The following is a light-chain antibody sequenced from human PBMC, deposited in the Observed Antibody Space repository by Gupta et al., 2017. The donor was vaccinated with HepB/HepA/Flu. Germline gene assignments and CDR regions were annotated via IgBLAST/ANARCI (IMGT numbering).Light chain of an antibody. CDR3: QSYNSSLSAWV. J-gene: IGLJ3*02. CDR2: GNS. Sequence: QSVLTQPPSVSGAPAQRVTISRTGSSSNIGAGYDVHWYQQLPGTAPKLLIYGNSNRPSGVPDRFSGSKSGTSASLAITGLQAEDEADYYCQSYNSSLSAWVFGGGTKLTVL. V-gene: IGLV1-40*01. CDR1: SSNIGAGYD.